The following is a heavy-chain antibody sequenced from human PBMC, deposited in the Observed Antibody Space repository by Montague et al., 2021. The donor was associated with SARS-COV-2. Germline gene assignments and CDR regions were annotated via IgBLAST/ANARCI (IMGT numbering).Heavy chain of an antibody. CDR2: LASSGSX. CDR3: ARPGSVSGWFYFDD. Sequence: SETLSLTCIVTGDSIDSDTYYWGWIRQSRGKGLGWIGSLASSGSXYYXPSVRSRVTISMDTSKNHFTLKVNSVTATDAAVYFCARPGSVSGWFYFDDWGQGTLVSVSS. CDR1: GDSIDSDTYY. V-gene: IGHV4-39*02. J-gene: IGHJ4*02. D-gene: IGHD6-19*01.